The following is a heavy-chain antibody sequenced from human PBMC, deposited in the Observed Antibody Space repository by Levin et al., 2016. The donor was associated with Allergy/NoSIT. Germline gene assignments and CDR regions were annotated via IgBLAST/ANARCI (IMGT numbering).Heavy chain of an antibody. CDR3: TTIRGGSSFAFHI. CDR2: IKSNADGGTT. D-gene: IGHD1-26*01. V-gene: IGHV3-15*01. Sequence: GESLKISCAASGFYIINAWMSWVRQAPGKGLEWVGRIKSNADGGTTDYGAPVKSRFTISRDDSKNTLYLQVDSLNTEDTAVYYCTTIRGGSSFAFHIWGQGTMVTVSS. J-gene: IGHJ3*02. CDR1: GFYIINAW.